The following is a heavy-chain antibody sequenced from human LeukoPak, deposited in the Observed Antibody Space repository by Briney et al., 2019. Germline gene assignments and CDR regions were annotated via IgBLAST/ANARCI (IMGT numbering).Heavy chain of an antibody. CDR2: ISYDGSNK. CDR3: ARDSLYYDILTGYRRWNWFDP. J-gene: IGHJ5*02. CDR1: GFTFSSYA. V-gene: IGHV3-30*04. D-gene: IGHD3-9*01. Sequence: GRSQRLSCAASGFTFSSYAMHWVRQAPGKGLEWVAVISYDGSNKYYADSVKGRFTISRDNSKNTLYLQMNSLRAEDTAVYYCARDSLYYDILTGYRRWNWFDPWGQGTLVTVSS.